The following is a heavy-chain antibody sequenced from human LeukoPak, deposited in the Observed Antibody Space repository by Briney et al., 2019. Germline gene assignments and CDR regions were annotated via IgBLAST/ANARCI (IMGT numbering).Heavy chain of an antibody. CDR1: GGSFSGYY. D-gene: IGHD6-13*01. J-gene: IGHJ4*02. CDR2: INHSGST. Sequence: SQTLSLTCAVYGGSFSGYYWSWFRQPPKKGLEWIGEINHSGSTNYNPSLKSRVTISVDTSKNQFSLKLSSVTAADTAVYYCARVAAAGTVVDYWGQGTLVTVSS. CDR3: ARVAAAGTVVDY. V-gene: IGHV4-34*01.